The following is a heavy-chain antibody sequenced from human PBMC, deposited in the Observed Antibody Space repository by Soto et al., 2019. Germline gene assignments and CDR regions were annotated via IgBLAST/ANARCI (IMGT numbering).Heavy chain of an antibody. J-gene: IGHJ5*02. Sequence: PSETLSLSCTVSGGSIGSSSYYWGGIGQPTGKGLEWIGSIYYSGSTYYNPSLKSRVTISVDTSKNQFSLELSSVTAADTAVYYCARRSVDFWSGHNLLAPRGQGTLVTVSS. CDR1: GGSIGSSSYY. V-gene: IGHV4-39*01. D-gene: IGHD3-3*01. CDR2: IYYSGST. CDR3: ARRSVDFWSGHNLLAP.